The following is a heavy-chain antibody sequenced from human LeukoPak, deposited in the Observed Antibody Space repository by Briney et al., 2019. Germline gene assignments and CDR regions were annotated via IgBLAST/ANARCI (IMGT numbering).Heavy chain of an antibody. Sequence: KPSETLSLTCAVYGGSFSGYYWSWIRQPAGKGLEWIGRIYTSGSTNYNPSLKSRVTISVDTSKSQFSLKLSSVTAADTAVYYCARIPGSGTYAPRDAFDIWGQGTMVSVSS. D-gene: IGHD3-10*01. J-gene: IGHJ3*02. CDR2: IYTSGST. CDR3: ARIPGSGTYAPRDAFDI. V-gene: IGHV4-59*10. CDR1: GGSFSGYY.